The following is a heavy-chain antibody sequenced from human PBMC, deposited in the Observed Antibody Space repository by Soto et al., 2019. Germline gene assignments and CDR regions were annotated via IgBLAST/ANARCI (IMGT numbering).Heavy chain of an antibody. Sequence: QVQLVQSGAEVKKPGASVKVSCKASGYTFTRYGISWVRQAPGQGREWMGWISAYNGNTNYAQKLQGRVTMTTDTSTSTAYMELRRLRSDDTAVYYCARVRISRAYYEFGGGYYSPFDYCCQGTLVTVSS. V-gene: IGHV1-18*01. D-gene: IGHD3-3*01. CDR3: ARVRISRAYYEFGGGYYSPFDY. CDR1: GYTFTRYG. J-gene: IGHJ4*02. CDR2: ISAYNGNT.